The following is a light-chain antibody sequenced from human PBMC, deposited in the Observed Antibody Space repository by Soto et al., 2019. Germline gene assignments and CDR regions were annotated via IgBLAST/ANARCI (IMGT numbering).Light chain of an antibody. CDR3: CSYAGGYTYL. CDR1: GNDVGAYNY. V-gene: IGLV2-11*01. Sequence: QAALAQPRSVSGSPGQSVTISCTGTGNDVGAYNYVSWYQQHPGRPPKLMIYDVASWPSGVPDRFSGSKSGNTASLTISGLQAEDEADYFCCSYAGGYTYLFGTGTKVTVL. CDR2: DVA. J-gene: IGLJ1*01.